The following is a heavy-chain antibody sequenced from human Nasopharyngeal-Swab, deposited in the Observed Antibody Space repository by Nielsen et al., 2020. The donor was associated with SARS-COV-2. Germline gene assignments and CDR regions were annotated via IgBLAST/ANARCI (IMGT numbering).Heavy chain of an antibody. Sequence: GGSLRLSCAASGFTFSSYSMNWVRQAQGKGLEWVSSISSSSSYIYYADSVKGRFTISRDNARNSLYLQMNSLRAEDTAVYYCARYIIAARPLYYYYGMDVWGQGTTVTVSS. CDR3: ARYIIAARPLYYYYGMDV. D-gene: IGHD6-6*01. CDR1: GFTFSSYS. CDR2: ISSSSSYI. J-gene: IGHJ6*02. V-gene: IGHV3-21*01.